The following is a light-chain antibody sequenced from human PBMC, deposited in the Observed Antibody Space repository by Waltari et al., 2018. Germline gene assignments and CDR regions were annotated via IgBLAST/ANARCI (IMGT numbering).Light chain of an antibody. CDR2: DAS. Sequence: EIVLTQSPAPLSLSPGERATLSCRASQSVSSYLAWYQQQPGQAPSLLIYDASNRATGIPARFSGSGSGTDFTLTISSLEPEDFAVYYCQQRSNWPLMYTFGQGTKLEIK. CDR1: QSVSSY. CDR3: QQRSNWPLMYT. V-gene: IGKV3-11*01. J-gene: IGKJ2*01.